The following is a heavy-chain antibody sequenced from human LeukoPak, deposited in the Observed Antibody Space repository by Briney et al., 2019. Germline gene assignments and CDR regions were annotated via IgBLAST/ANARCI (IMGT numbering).Heavy chain of an antibody. V-gene: IGHV4-59*08. CDR2: IYYSGST. CDR1: GGSISNYF. D-gene: IGHD3-22*01. Sequence: SETLSLTCTVSGGSISNYFWSWIRQPPGKGLEWIGYIYYSGSTNYSPSLKSRVTISVDTSKNQFSLKLSSVTAADTAVYYCARHSSPDYYDSSGFDYWGQGTLVTVSS. CDR3: ARHSSPDYYDSSGFDY. J-gene: IGHJ4*02.